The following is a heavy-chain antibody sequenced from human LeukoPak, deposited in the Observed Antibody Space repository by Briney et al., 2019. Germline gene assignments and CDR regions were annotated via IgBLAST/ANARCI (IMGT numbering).Heavy chain of an antibody. Sequence: SETLSLTCAVYGGSFSNYYWSCIPQSPGKGLKWIGEFNHSGSTNYNPSLKRRVPLSLDTSKKQSSLTLSSVTAADTAGFFCGRVRDTMVRGESRYYYYYIDVWGKGTTVTISS. CDR3: GRVRDTMVRGESRYYYYYIDV. D-gene: IGHD3-10*01. J-gene: IGHJ6*03. V-gene: IGHV4-34*01. CDR2: FNHSGST. CDR1: GGSFSNYY.